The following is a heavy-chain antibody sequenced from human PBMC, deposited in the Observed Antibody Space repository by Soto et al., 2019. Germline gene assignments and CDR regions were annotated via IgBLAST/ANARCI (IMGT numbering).Heavy chain of an antibody. D-gene: IGHD4-4*01. CDR1: GDSITRSNFY. V-gene: IGHV4-39*02. CDR3: VSQRTTVIPQAYFDY. J-gene: IGHJ4*02. Sequence: SETLSLTCTVSGDSITRSNFYWGWIRQPPGKGLEWLGSIFYSGSTFYNPALKSRVTFSVDTSKNHFSLKLSSVTAADTAVYFCVSQRTTVIPQAYFDYWGPGALVTVSS. CDR2: IFYSGST.